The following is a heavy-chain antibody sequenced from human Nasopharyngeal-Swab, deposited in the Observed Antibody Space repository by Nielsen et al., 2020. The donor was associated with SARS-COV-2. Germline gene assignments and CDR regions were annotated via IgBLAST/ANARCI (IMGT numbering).Heavy chain of an antibody. CDR1: ESASSGNW. V-gene: IGHV3-74*01. CDR2: INFDGSTR. CDR3: SRGGMGTGLDY. J-gene: IGHJ4*02. D-gene: IGHD1-14*01. Sequence: GESLKISCAASESASSGNWMHWLRPAPGKLLLWVSAINFDGSTRNYAGSVKGRFTISRDNAKNTLYLQMNSLRAEDTAVYYCSRGGMGTGLDYWGQGILVTVSS.